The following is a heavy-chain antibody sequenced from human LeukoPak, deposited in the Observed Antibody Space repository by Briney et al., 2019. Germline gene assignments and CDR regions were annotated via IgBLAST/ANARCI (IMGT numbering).Heavy chain of an antibody. J-gene: IGHJ4*02. D-gene: IGHD7-27*01. CDR2: IYYSGST. V-gene: IGHV4-59*11. Sequence: SETLSLTCSVSGGSISSHYWNWIRQPPGKGLEWIGYIYYSGSTTYNPSLKSRVTISVDTSKNQFSLRLNSVTAADTAVYYCARDLSNWGFDSWGQGTLVTVSS. CDR1: GGSISSHY. CDR3: ARDLSNWGFDS.